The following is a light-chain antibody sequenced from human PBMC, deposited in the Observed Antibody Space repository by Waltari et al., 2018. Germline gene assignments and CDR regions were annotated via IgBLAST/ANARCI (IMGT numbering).Light chain of an antibody. CDR3: QQYYSNPLT. J-gene: IGKJ4*01. CDR2: WAS. Sequence: DIVMTQSPDSLAVSLGERATINCKSSQSVLYSSNNKNYLAWYQQKPRQPPKLLIYWASTRESGVPERFSGSGSGTDFTLTISSLQAEDVAVYYCQQYYSNPLTFGGGTKVEIK. V-gene: IGKV4-1*01. CDR1: QSVLYSSNNKNY.